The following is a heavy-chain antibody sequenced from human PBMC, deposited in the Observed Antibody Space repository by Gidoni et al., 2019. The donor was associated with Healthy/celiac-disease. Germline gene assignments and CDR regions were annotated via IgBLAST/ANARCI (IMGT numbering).Heavy chain of an antibody. J-gene: IGHJ6*02. CDR3: ARDSQYYDFWSGYSKYYYYYGMDV. CDR2: IYYSGST. V-gene: IGHV4-31*03. CDR1: GGSISSGGYY. Sequence: QVQLQESGPGLVKPSQTLSLTCTVSGGSISSGGYYWSWIRQHPGKGLEWIGYIYYSGSTYYNPSLKSRVTISVDTSKNQFSLKLSSVTAADTAVYYCARDSQYYDFWSGYSKYYYYYGMDVWGQGTTVTVSS. D-gene: IGHD3-3*01.